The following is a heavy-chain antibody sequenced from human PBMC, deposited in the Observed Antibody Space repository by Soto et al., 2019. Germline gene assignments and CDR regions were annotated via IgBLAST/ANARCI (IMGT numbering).Heavy chain of an antibody. Sequence: GSLRLSCTASGFTFGDYAMSWFRQAPGKGLEWVGFIRSKAYGGTTEYAASVKGRFTISRDDSKSIAYLQMNSLKTEDTAVYYCTRDGEGSSWYNWFDPWGQGTLVTVSS. CDR1: GFTFGDYA. J-gene: IGHJ5*02. V-gene: IGHV3-49*03. D-gene: IGHD6-13*01. CDR2: IRSKAYGGTT. CDR3: TRDGEGSSWYNWFDP.